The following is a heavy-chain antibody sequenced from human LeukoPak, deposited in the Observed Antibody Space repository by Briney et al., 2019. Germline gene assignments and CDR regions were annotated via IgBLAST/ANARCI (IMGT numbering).Heavy chain of an antibody. V-gene: IGHV3-30*04. CDR2: ISYDGNNK. CDR1: GFTFSSYA. Sequence: GGSLRLSCAASGFTFSSYAMHWVRQAPGKGLEWVAVISYDGNNKYYADSVKGRFTISRDNSKNTLYLQMNSLRAEDTAVYYCAKDYTPMITPTYYYYGMDVWGQGTTVTVSS. D-gene: IGHD5-18*01. CDR3: AKDYTPMITPTYYYYGMDV. J-gene: IGHJ6*02.